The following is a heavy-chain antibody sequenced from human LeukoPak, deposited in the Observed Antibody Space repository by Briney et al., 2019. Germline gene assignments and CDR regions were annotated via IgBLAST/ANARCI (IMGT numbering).Heavy chain of an antibody. J-gene: IGHJ3*02. CDR2: INHSGST. CDR1: GGSFSGCY. Sequence: PSETLSLTCAVYGGSFSGCYWSWIRQPPGKGLEWIGEINHSGSTNYNPSLKSRVTISVDTPKNRFSLKLSSVTAADTAVYYCARGGVHVGAFDTWGQGTMVTVSS. CDR3: ARGGVHVGAFDT. D-gene: IGHD3-10*01. V-gene: IGHV4-34*01.